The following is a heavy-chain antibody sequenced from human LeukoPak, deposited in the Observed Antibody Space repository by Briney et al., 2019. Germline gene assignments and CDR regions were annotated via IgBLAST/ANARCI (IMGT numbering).Heavy chain of an antibody. J-gene: IGHJ4*02. CDR2: ISSSSSYI. D-gene: IGHD3-22*01. Sequence: KPGGSLRLSCAASGFTFSSYSMNWVRQAPGKGLEWVSSISSSSSYIYYADSVKGRFTISRDNAKNSLYLQMNSLRAEDTAVYYCARGTMIVVVSFDYWGQGTLVTVSS. V-gene: IGHV3-21*01. CDR1: GFTFSSYS. CDR3: ARGTMIVVVSFDY.